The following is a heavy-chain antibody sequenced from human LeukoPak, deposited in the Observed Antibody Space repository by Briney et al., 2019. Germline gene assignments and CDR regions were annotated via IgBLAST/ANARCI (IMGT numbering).Heavy chain of an antibody. V-gene: IGHV3-30-3*01. CDR1: GFTFSSYA. D-gene: IGHD2-2*01. CDR3: ARAYCSSTSCYAPLDY. CDR2: ISYDGSNK. J-gene: IGHJ4*02. Sequence: GGSPRLSCAASGFTFSSYAMHWVRQAPGKGLEWVAVISYDGSNKYYADSVKGRFTISRDNSKNTLYLQMNSLRAEDTAVYYCARAYCSSTSCYAPLDYWGQGTLVTVSS.